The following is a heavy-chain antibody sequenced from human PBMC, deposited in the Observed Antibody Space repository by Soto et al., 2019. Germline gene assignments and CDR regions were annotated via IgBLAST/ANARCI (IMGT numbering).Heavy chain of an antibody. D-gene: IGHD2-21*02. CDR3: AKDLSYCGGDCYSNFDY. V-gene: IGHV3-23*01. CDR1: GSTFSSYA. Sequence: GGSLRLSCAASGSTFSSYAMSWVRQAPGKGLEWVSAISGSGGSTYYADSVKGRFTISRDNSKNTLYLQMNSLRAEDTAVYYCAKDLSYCGGDCYSNFDYWGQGTLVTVSS. J-gene: IGHJ4*02. CDR2: ISGSGGST.